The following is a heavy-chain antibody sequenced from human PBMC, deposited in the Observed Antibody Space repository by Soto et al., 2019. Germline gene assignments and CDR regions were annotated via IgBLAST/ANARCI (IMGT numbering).Heavy chain of an antibody. Sequence: PGGSLRLSCAASGFIFSSYGMHWVRLAPGKGLEWVAVISFDGKGRFYADSVRGRFTISRDNSKNTLHLEMNSLRAEDTAVYYCAKESDKQISSSLDYWGQGALVTVSS. CDR3: AKESDKQISSSLDY. CDR2: ISFDGKGR. J-gene: IGHJ4*02. D-gene: IGHD6-6*01. CDR1: GFIFSSYG. V-gene: IGHV3-30*18.